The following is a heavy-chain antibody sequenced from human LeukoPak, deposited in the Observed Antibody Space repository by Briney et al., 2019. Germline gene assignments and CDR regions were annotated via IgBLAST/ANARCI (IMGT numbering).Heavy chain of an antibody. CDR3: AREDDWNYEDY. CDR2: IKQDASEK. Sequence: GGSLRLSCAASGFTFSNYWMSWVRQAPGKGLEWVANIKQDASEKYYVNSVKGRFTISRDNAKNSLYLQMNSLRAEDTAIYYCAREDDWNYEDYWGQGTLVTVSS. CDR1: GFTFSNYW. D-gene: IGHD1-7*01. V-gene: IGHV3-7*01. J-gene: IGHJ4*02.